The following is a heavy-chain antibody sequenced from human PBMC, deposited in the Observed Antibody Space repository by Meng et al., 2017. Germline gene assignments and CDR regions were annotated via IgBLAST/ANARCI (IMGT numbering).Heavy chain of an antibody. Sequence: QGLLVQSGAEVEKPGASVKVSCKASGYTFTSCTIQWVRQDPGQSLAWMGWIKSANGDAKYSQKFQGRLTLTRDTSASTAYLELSSLTFEDTAVYYCARGTGSSWFDPWGQGTLVTVSS. CDR1: GYTFTSCT. CDR2: IKSANGDA. J-gene: IGHJ5*02. D-gene: IGHD6-13*01. CDR3: ARGTGSSWFDP. V-gene: IGHV1-3*01.